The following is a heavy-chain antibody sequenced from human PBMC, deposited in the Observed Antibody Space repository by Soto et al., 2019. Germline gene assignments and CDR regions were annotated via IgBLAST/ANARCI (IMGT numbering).Heavy chain of an antibody. D-gene: IGHD6-6*01. CDR3: ASSSSSRDV. J-gene: IGHJ6*02. CDR2: INQDGRAA. CDR1: GFPFSTYW. Sequence: GGSLSLSCAASGFPFSTYWMSWVRQAPGKGLEWVANINQDGRAAWYVDSVKGRFTISRDNAKNSLYLQMNSLRAEDTAVYYCASSSSSRDVWGQGTTVTVSS. V-gene: IGHV3-7*02.